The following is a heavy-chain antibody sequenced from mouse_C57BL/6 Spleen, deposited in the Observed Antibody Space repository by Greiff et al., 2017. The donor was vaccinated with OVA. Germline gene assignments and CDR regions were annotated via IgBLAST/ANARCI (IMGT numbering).Heavy chain of an antibody. J-gene: IGHJ3*01. CDR2: ISSGSSTI. CDR3: ARPYYYGHFAY. V-gene: IGHV5-17*01. D-gene: IGHD1-1*01. Sequence: EVMLVESGGGLVKPGGSLKLSCAASGFTFSDYGMHWVRQAPEKGLEWVAYISSGSSTIYYADTVKGRFTISRDNAKNTLFLQMTSLRSEDTAMYYCARPYYYGHFAYWGQGTLVTVSA. CDR1: GFTFSDYG.